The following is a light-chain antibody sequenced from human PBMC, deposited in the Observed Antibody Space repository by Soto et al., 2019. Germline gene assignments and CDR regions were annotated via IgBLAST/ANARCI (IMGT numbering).Light chain of an antibody. J-gene: IGLJ1*01. V-gene: IGLV2-8*01. CDR3: SSYAGSKNYV. CDR1: SSDVGGYNY. Sequence: QSVLTQPPSASGSPGQSVTISCTGTSSDVGGYNYVSWYQQHPGKAPKLMIYEVSKRPSGVPDRFSGSKSVNTASLTVSGLTAEDEAAYYCSSYAGSKNYVFGTGTKLTVL. CDR2: EVS.